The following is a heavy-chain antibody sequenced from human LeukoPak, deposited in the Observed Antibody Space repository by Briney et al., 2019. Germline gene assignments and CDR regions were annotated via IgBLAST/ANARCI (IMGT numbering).Heavy chain of an antibody. D-gene: IGHD6-19*01. CDR1: GFTFSSYA. J-gene: IGHJ4*02. Sequence: GGSLRLSCAASGFTFSSYAMSWVRQAPGKGLEWVSAISGSGGSTYYADSVKGRFTISRDNSKNTLYLQMNSLRAEDTAVYYCAKDPGYSRGWETGFGDYWGQGTLVTVSS. V-gene: IGHV3-23*01. CDR3: AKDPGYSRGWETGFGDY. CDR2: ISGSGGST.